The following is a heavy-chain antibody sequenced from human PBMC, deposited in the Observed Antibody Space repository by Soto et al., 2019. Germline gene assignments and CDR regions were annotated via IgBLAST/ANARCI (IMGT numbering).Heavy chain of an antibody. CDR3: ARWAGDYVGSRWFDP. Sequence: GGSLRLSCAASGFTFSSYWMSWVRQAPGKGLEWVANIKQDGSEKYYVDHVKGRFTISRDNAKNSLYLQMDSLRAEATAVYYCARWAGDYVGSRWFDPWGQGTLVTVSS. V-gene: IGHV3-7*01. D-gene: IGHD4-17*01. J-gene: IGHJ5*02. CDR1: GFTFSSYW. CDR2: IKQDGSEK.